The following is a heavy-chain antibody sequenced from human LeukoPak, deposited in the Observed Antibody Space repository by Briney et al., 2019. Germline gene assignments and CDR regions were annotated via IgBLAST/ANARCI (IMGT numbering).Heavy chain of an antibody. J-gene: IGHJ4*02. CDR3: ARAGIAAAGTVFDY. Sequence: ASVKVSCKASGGTFSSYAISWVRQAPGQGLEGMGRIIPILGIANYAQKFQGRVTITADKSTSTAYMELRSLRSEDTAVYYCARAGIAAAGTVFDYWGQGTLVTVSS. V-gene: IGHV1-69*04. D-gene: IGHD6-13*01. CDR2: IIPILGIA. CDR1: GGTFSSYA.